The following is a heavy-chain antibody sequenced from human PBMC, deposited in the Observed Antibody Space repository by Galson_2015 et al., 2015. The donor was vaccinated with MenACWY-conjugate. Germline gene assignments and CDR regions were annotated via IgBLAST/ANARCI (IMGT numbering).Heavy chain of an antibody. J-gene: IGHJ6*02. V-gene: IGHV3-21*01. CDR2: LSSTSGHI. CDR1: GFTFTRYS. D-gene: IGHD6-19*01. Sequence: SLRLSCAASGFTFTRYSMTWVRQAPGKGLEWVSSLSSTSGHIFYADSVKGRFTISRDNAKNSLYLQMNDLRAEDTAAYYCARGISIGWSPELYYSGMIVWGQATTATASS. CDR3: ARGISIGWSPELYYSGMIV.